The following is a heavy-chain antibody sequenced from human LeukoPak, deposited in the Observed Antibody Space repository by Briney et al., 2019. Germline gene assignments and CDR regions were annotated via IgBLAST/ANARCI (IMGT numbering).Heavy chain of an antibody. CDR2: IKQDGSEK. CDR1: GFTFSSYR. CDR3: ASELRYFDWLDAFDI. Sequence: GGSLRLSCAASGFTFSSYRMSWVRQAPGKGLEWVSNIKQDGSEKYYVDSVKGRFTISRDNAKNSLYLQMNSLRAEDTAVYYCASELRYFDWLDAFDIWGQGTMVTVPS. J-gene: IGHJ3*02. V-gene: IGHV3-7*03. D-gene: IGHD3-9*01.